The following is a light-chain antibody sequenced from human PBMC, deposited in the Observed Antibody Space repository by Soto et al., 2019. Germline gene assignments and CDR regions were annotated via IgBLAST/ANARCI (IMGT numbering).Light chain of an antibody. CDR3: QQYGRT. CDR2: KAS. J-gene: IGKJ1*01. CDR1: QSISSW. V-gene: IGKV1-5*03. Sequence: DIQMTQSPSTLSASVGDRVTITCRASQSISSWLAWYQQKPGKAPKVLIYKASSLESGVPSRFSGSGFGTEFALTISSLQADDFATYYCQQYGRTFGQGTKVEIK.